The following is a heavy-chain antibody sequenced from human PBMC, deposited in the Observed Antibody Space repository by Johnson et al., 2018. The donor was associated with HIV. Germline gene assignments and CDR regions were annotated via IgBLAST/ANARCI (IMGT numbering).Heavy chain of an antibody. V-gene: IGHV3-53*01. CDR2: IYSGGTT. CDR3: ALILARGLLQRGAFDI. Sequence: VQLVESGGGLIQPGGSLRLSCAASGFTVSTNYMSWVRQAPGKGLECVSIIYSGGTTHYADSVKGRFTISRDNSKSTPYIQMNNLRAEDTAMYYCALILARGLLQRGAFDIWGQGTMVTVSS. CDR1: GFTVSTNY. D-gene: IGHD5-24*01. J-gene: IGHJ3*02.